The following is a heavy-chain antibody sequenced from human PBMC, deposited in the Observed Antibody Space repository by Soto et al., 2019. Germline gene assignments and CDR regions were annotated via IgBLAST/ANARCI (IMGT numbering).Heavy chain of an antibody. Sequence: QVQLVQSGAEVKKPGSSVKVSCKASGGTFSTYTITWVRQAPAQGLEWMGGIIPIFGTANYPQKFQGRVTITADESTSTADMEMSSLSSEDTAVYYCARSQDSSGYWNNCFDPWGQGTLVTFSS. CDR3: ARSQDSSGYWNNCFDP. V-gene: IGHV1-69*01. J-gene: IGHJ5*02. CDR2: IIPIFGTA. CDR1: GGTFSTYT. D-gene: IGHD3-22*01.